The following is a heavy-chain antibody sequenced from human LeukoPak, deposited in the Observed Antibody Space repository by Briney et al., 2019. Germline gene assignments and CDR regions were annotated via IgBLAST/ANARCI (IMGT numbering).Heavy chain of an antibody. CDR1: GGSFSGYY. V-gene: IGHV4-34*01. J-gene: IGHJ5*02. D-gene: IGHD6-13*01. Sequence: PSETLSLTCAVYGGSFSGYYWSWIRQPPGKGLEWIGEINHSGSTNYNPSLKSRVTISVDTSKNQFSLKLSSVTAADTAVYYCARGAGSSWYYVFHWFDPWGQGTLVTVSS. CDR2: INHSGST. CDR3: ARGAGSSWYYVFHWFDP.